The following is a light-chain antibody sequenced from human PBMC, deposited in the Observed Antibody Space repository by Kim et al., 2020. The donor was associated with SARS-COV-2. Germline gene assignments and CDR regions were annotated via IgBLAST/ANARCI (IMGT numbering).Light chain of an antibody. J-gene: IGLJ3*02. Sequence: SYELTQPPSVSVAPGKTARITCGGNNIGSKSVHWYQQKPGQAPVLVIYYDSDRPSGIPERFSGSNSGNTATLTISRVEAGDEDDYYCQVWDSSSDHPWVFGGGTQLTVL. V-gene: IGLV3-21*04. CDR2: YDS. CDR1: NIGSKS. CDR3: QVWDSSSDHPWV.